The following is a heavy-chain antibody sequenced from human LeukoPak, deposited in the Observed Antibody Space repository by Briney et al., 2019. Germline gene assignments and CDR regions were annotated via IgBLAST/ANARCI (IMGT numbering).Heavy chain of an antibody. Sequence: SETLSLTCTVSGGSISSYYWSWIRQPPGKGLEWIGYIYYGGSTNYNPSLKSRVTISVDTSKNQFSLKLSSVTAADTAVYYCARVKGYCSGGSCDYYFDYWGQGTLVTVSS. V-gene: IGHV4-59*01. CDR3: ARVKGYCSGGSCDYYFDY. J-gene: IGHJ4*02. D-gene: IGHD2-15*01. CDR1: GGSISSYY. CDR2: IYYGGST.